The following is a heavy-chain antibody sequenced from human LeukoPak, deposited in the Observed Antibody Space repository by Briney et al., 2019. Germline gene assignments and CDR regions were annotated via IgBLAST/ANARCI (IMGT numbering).Heavy chain of an antibody. D-gene: IGHD3-10*01. CDR3: ARRLGEGLLWFGGDAFDI. J-gene: IGHJ3*02. V-gene: IGHV1-18*01. Sequence: ASVKVSCKASGYTFTSYGISWVRQAPGQGLEWMGWISAYNGNTNYAQKLQGRVAMTTDTATTTAYMELRSLRSDDAAVYYCARRLGEGLLWFGGDAFDIWGQGTTVTVSS. CDR2: ISAYNGNT. CDR1: GYTFTSYG.